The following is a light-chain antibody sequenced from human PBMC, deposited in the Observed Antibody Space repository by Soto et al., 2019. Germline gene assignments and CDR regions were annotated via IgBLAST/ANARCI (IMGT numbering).Light chain of an antibody. CDR1: QSVSIY. Sequence: IVLTQSPATLSLSPGERATLSCRASQSVSIYLAWYQQKPGQAPRLLIYDSSNRAAGIPARFSARGSGTDFTLFISNLEPEDSAVYYCQHRSNWPPITFGQGTRWRL. J-gene: IGKJ5*01. CDR2: DSS. V-gene: IGKV3-11*01. CDR3: QHRSNWPPIT.